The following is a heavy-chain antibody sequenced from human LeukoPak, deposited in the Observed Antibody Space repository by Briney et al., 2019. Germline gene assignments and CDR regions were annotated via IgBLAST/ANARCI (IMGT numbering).Heavy chain of an antibody. CDR1: GGSISSYY. V-gene: IGHV4-59*12. CDR2: IYYSGST. J-gene: IGHJ4*02. D-gene: IGHD3-22*01. CDR3: ARGAGNYYDSSGYYPFPFDY. Sequence: PSETLSLTCTVSGGSISSYYWSWIRQPPGKGLEWIGYIYYSGSTNYNPSLKSRVTITVDTSKNQFSLKLSSVTAADTAVYYCARGAGNYYDSSGYYPFPFDYWGQGTLVTVSS.